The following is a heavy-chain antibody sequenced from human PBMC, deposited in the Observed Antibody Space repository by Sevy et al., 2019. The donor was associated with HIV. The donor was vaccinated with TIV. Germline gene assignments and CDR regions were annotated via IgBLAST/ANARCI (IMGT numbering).Heavy chain of an antibody. CDR1: GGSISNYY. CDR2: VFYTGNT. D-gene: IGHD2-15*01. Sequence: SETLSLTCTVSGGSISNYYWSWIRQPPGKALQWIGYVFYTGNTNYNPSLKGRVTISVDTSKTQLSLKLNSVTAADTAVYDCARGGLLSSDKWYYFDYWGQGTLVTVSS. J-gene: IGHJ4*02. V-gene: IGHV4-59*01. CDR3: ARGGLLSSDKWYYFDY.